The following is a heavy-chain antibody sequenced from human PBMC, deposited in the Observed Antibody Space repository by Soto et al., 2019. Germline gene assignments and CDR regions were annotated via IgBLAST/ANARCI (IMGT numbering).Heavy chain of an antibody. CDR2: ISGSGGSI. J-gene: IGHJ2*01. V-gene: IGHV3-23*01. CDR3: AKDPGKWYWYFDL. CDR1: GFTFSSYA. Sequence: EVQLLESGGGLVQPGGSLRLSCAASGFTFSSYAMSWVRQAPGKGLEWVSVISGSGGSIYDADSVKGRFTISRDKSKNSRYLQTTSLKAEDTAVYYFAKDPGKWYWYFDLWGRGTLVTFSS. D-gene: IGHD2-8*01.